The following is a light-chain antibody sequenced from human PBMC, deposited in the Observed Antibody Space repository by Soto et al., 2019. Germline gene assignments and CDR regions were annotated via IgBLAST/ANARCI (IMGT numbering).Light chain of an antibody. CDR3: TSYTSNSTVL. CDR1: SSDIGGYNF. Sequence: QSALTQPASVSGSPGQSITISCTGSSSDIGGYNFVSWYQQHPGKAPKLMIYEVNNRPSGVSNRFSGSKSGNTASLTISGLQTEDEADYYCTSYTSNSTVLFGGGTK. V-gene: IGLV2-14*03. CDR2: EVN. J-gene: IGLJ2*01.